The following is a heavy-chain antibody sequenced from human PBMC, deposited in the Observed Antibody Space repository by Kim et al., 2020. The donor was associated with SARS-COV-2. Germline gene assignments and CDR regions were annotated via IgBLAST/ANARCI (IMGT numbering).Heavy chain of an antibody. D-gene: IGHD5-18*01. CDR1: GGSFSGYY. V-gene: IGHV4-34*01. Sequence: SETLSLTCAVYGGSFSGYYWSWIRQPPGKGLEWIGEINHSGSTNYNPSLKSRVTISVDTSKNQFSLKLSSVTAADTAVYYCARGQEDTAMVTYWFDPWGQGTLVTVSS. CDR3: ARGQEDTAMVTYWFDP. CDR2: INHSGST. J-gene: IGHJ5*02.